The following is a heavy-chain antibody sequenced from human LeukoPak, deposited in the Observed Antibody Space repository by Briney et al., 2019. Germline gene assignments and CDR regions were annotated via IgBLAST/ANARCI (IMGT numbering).Heavy chain of an antibody. J-gene: IGHJ4*02. D-gene: IGHD3-16*01. CDR3: ARGDGGDY. V-gene: IGHV3-20*01. CDR2: INRKHGST. Sequence: GGSLRLSCAASGFTFEDYGMSWVRQAPGKGLEWVSGINRKHGSTGYADSVQGRFTISRDNAKNSLYLQMDSLRAEDTAVYHCARGDGGDYWGQGILVTVSS. CDR1: GFTFEDYG.